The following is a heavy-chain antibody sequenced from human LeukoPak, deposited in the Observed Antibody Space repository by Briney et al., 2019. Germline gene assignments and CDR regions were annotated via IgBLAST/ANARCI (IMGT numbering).Heavy chain of an antibody. J-gene: IGHJ2*01. CDR1: GGTFSSYT. CDR2: IIPILGIA. Sequence: AASVKVSCKASGGTFSSYTISWVRQAPGQGLEWMGRIIPILGIANYAQKFQGRVTIIADKSTSTAYMELSSLRSEDTAVYYCARDRSETTVTTQYWYFDLWGRGTLVTVSS. D-gene: IGHD4-17*01. CDR3: ARDRSETTVTTQYWYFDL. V-gene: IGHV1-69*04.